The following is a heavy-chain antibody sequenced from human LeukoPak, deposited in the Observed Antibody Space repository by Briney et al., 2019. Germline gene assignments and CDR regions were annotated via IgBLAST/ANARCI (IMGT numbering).Heavy chain of an antibody. CDR3: AKGYYDYIWGSYYFDY. V-gene: IGHV3-21*04. CDR2: ISSSSYI. D-gene: IGHD3-16*01. Sequence: GGSLRLSCAASGFTFSSYSMNWVRQAPGKGLEWVSSISSSSYIYYADSVKGRFTISRDNSKNTLYLQMNSLRAEDTAVYYCAKGYYDYIWGSYYFDYWGQGTLVTVSS. CDR1: GFTFSSYS. J-gene: IGHJ4*02.